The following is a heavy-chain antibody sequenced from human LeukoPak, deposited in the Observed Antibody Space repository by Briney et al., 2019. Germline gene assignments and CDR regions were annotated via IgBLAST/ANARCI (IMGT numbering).Heavy chain of an antibody. CDR2: IWYDGSNK. J-gene: IGHJ3*02. CDR1: GFTFSSYT. CDR3: ARDRGDAVVTHRYAFDI. V-gene: IGHV3-33*08. D-gene: IGHD2-21*02. Sequence: GGSLRLSCAASGFTFSSYTMSWVRQAPGKGLEWVAIIWYDGSNKYYGESVKGRFTISRDNSKNTLSLQMNSLRAEDTAVYYCARDRGDAVVTHRYAFDIWGQGTMVTVSS.